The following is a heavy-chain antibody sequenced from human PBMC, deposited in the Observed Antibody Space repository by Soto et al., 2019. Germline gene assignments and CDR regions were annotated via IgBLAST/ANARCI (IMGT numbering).Heavy chain of an antibody. V-gene: IGHV4-39*01. CDR3: ARHGAYSSSVYYYYGMDV. CDR1: GGAINSTVYY. D-gene: IGHD6-13*01. Sequence: SETLSLTCTVSGGAINSTVYYWGWIRQPPGKGLEWIGSSNYGGPTYYSPSLQRRVTLSLDTAKNHLSLNLRSVTAADTAVYYCARHGAYSSSVYYYYGMDVWGQGTTVTVSS. CDR2: SNYGGPT. J-gene: IGHJ6*02.